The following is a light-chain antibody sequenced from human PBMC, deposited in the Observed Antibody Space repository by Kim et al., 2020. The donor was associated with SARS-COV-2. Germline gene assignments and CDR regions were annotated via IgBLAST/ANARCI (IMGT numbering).Light chain of an antibody. CDR1: QDIKSY. V-gene: IGKV1-33*01. Sequence: DIQMTQSPSSLSVSVGDRVTITCQANQDIKSYLNWYQQHPGKAPKLLIYDSVNLQSGVPSRFSGSGSRTDFTLTINSLQPEDVATYYCQQYDHTPSITFGQGTRLEIK. CDR3: QQYDHTPSIT. J-gene: IGKJ5*01. CDR2: DSV.